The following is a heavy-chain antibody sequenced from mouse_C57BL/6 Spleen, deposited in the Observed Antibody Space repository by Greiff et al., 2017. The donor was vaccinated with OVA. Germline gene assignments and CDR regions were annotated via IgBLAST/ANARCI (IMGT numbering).Heavy chain of an antibody. CDR1: GFTFSSYA. CDR3: ARVQDSSGYDAMDD. Sequence: EVKLMESGGGLVKPGGSLKLSCAASGFTFSSYAMSWVRQTPEKRLEWVATISDGGSYTYYPDNVKGRFTISRDNAKNNLYLQMSHLKSEDTAMYYCARVQDSSGYDAMDDWGQGTSVTVSS. CDR2: ISDGGSYT. D-gene: IGHD3-2*02. J-gene: IGHJ4*01. V-gene: IGHV5-4*03.